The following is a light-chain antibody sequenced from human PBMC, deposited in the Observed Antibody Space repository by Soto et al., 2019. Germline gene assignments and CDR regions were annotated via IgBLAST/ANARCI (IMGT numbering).Light chain of an antibody. V-gene: IGLV1-40*01. Sequence: QSVLTQPPTVSGAPGQTVTISCTGSSSNLGARYDVHWYQQVPGKAPKLLIFGSSDRASGVPDRFSGSKSGTSASLAITGLQADDEATYFCQSYDKSLSGSVFGGGTKSPS. CDR3: QSYDKSLSGSV. CDR2: GSS. CDR1: SSNLGARYD. J-gene: IGLJ3*02.